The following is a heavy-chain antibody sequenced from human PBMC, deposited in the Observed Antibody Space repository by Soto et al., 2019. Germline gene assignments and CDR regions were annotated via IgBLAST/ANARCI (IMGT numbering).Heavy chain of an antibody. CDR1: GYTFTSYG. CDR2: ISAYNGNT. D-gene: IGHD1-26*01. Sequence: QVQLVQSGAEVKKPGASVKVSCKASGYTFTSYGIIWVRQAPGQGLEGMGWISAYNGNTNYAQKLQGRVTKTTDTSPSTAYKELRSLRSDDTAVYYCARGLKKWTRIVGATTSDYWGQGTLVTVSS. CDR3: ARGLKKWTRIVGATTSDY. J-gene: IGHJ4*02. V-gene: IGHV1-18*01.